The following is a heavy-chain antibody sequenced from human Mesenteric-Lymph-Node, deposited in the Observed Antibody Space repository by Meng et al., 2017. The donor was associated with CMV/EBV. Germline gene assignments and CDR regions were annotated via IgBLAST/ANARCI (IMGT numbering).Heavy chain of an antibody. CDR3: AREVSWDALDF. Sequence: GESLKISCAASGFSFSDHWMSWVRQAPGKGLEWVSYISSSGVDIYYADSVKGRFTISRDNAKNSLCLQLNSLRGEDTAVYYCAREVSWDALDFWGQGTVVTVSS. V-gene: IGHV3-11*04. CDR2: ISSSGVDI. CDR1: GFSFSDHW. J-gene: IGHJ3*01.